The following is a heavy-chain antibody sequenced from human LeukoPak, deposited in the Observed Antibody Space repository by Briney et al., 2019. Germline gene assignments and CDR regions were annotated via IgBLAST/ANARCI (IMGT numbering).Heavy chain of an antibody. J-gene: IGHJ4*02. CDR3: ARGSLTYYYDSSGYYYGYFDY. CDR2: INPNSGGT. CDR1: GYTFTSYD. D-gene: IGHD3-22*01. V-gene: IGHV1-2*04. Sequence: GASVKVSCRASGYTFTSYDINWVRQATGQGLEWMGWINPNSGGTNYAQKFQGWVTMTRDTSISTAYMELSRLRSDDTAVYYCARGSLTYYYDSSGYYYGYFDYWGQGTLVTVSS.